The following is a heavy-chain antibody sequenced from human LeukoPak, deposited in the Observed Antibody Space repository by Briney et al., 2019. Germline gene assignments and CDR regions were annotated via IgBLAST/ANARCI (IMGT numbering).Heavy chain of an antibody. Sequence: GGSLRLSCAASGFTVSSNYMSWVRQAPGKGLEWVSVIYSGGSTYYADSVKGRFTISRDNSKNTLYLQMNSLRAEDTAVYYCASALWPPTYCSSTSCYLAWGQGTLVTVSS. J-gene: IGHJ4*02. CDR3: ASALWPPTYCSSTSCYLA. D-gene: IGHD2-2*01. V-gene: IGHV3-53*01. CDR1: GFTVSSNY. CDR2: IYSGGST.